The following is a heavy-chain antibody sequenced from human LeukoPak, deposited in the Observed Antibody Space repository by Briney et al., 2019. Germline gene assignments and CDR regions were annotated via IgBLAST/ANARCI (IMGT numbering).Heavy chain of an antibody. CDR3: AKDLKFIAAAGTLYY. V-gene: IGHV3-74*01. D-gene: IGHD6-13*01. J-gene: IGHJ4*02. CDR1: GFTFSSYW. Sequence: GGSLRLSCAASGFTFSSYWMHWVRQAPGKGLVWVSRINSDGSSTSYADSVKGRFTISRDNAKNTLYLQMNSLRAEDTAVYYCAKDLKFIAAAGTLYYWGQGTLVTVSS. CDR2: INSDGSST.